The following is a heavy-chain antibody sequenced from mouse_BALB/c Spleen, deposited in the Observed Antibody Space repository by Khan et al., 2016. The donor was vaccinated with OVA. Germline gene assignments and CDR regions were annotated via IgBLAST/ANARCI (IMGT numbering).Heavy chain of an antibody. CDR1: GYTFTSYY. Sequence: VQLQQSGAELVKPGASVKLSCRASGYTFTSYYIYWVKQRPGQGLEWIGGINPSDGGTDFNEKFKNKATLTVDKSSSTAYMQLKSLTSEDSAVYYCSRSGWAAFAYWGQGTLVTVSA. J-gene: IGHJ3*01. D-gene: IGHD1-1*02. CDR2: INPSDGGT. CDR3: SRSGWAAFAY. V-gene: IGHV1S81*02.